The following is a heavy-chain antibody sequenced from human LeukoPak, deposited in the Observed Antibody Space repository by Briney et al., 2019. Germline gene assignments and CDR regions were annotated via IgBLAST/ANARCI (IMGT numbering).Heavy chain of an antibody. J-gene: IGHJ4*02. V-gene: IGHV1-2*02. CDR3: ARGRGTAGYYFDY. CDR1: GYTFTDYS. CDR2: INPNSGGT. D-gene: IGHD1-14*01. Sequence: ASVKVSCKASGYTFTDYSMHWVRQAPGQGLEWMGWINPNSGGTNYAQKFQGRVTMTRDTSISTAYMELSRLRSDDTAVYYCARGRGTAGYYFDYWVQGTLVTVSS.